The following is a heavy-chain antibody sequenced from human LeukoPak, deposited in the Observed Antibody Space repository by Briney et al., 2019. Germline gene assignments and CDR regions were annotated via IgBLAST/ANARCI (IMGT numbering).Heavy chain of an antibody. V-gene: IGHV1-24*01. CDR2: FDPGDGET. D-gene: IGHD3-10*01. CDR1: GYTLTELS. CDR3: ATSLLWFGGGDY. Sequence: ASVKVSCKVSGYTLTELSMHWVRQAPGKGLEWMGGFDPGDGETIYAQKFQGRVTMTEDTSTDTAYMELSSLRSEDTAVYYCATSLLWFGGGDYRGQGTLVTVSS. J-gene: IGHJ4*02.